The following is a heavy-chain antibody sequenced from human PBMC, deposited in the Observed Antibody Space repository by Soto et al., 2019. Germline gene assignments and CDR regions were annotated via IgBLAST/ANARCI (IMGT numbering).Heavy chain of an antibody. D-gene: IGHD3-10*01. CDR2: IYWNDEK. CDR3: AHEAQQYYFDL. CDR1: GFSLTSPGAG. J-gene: IGHJ5*02. Sequence: QITLKESGPAVIEPTQTLTLTCTFSGFSLTSPGAGVAWIRQAPGKALEWLAFIYWNDEKRYSPSLKNRLTVSRDSSRNQVVLTMTDMDTVDSGTYFGAHEAQQYYFDLWGAGTEVTV. V-gene: IGHV2-5*01.